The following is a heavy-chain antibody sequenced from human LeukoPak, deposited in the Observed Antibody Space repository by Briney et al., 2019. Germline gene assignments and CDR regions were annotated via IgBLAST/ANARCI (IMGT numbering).Heavy chain of an antibody. D-gene: IGHD3-22*01. CDR3: AREDSSGYYSGNYYYYGMDV. V-gene: IGHV1-46*01. CDR2: INPSGGST. J-gene: IGHJ6*02. CDR1: GYTFTSYY. Sequence: ASVTVSCKASGYTFTSYYMHWVRQAPGQGLEWMGIINPSGGSTSYAQKFQGRVTMTRDTSTSTVYMELSSLRSEDTAVYYCAREDSSGYYSGNYYYYGMDVWGQGTTVTVSS.